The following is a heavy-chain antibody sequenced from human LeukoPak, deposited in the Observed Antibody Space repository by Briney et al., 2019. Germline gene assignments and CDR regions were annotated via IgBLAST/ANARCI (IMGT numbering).Heavy chain of an antibody. CDR2: IVAGSGNT. Sequence: SVKVSCKASGFTFTSSAMQWVRQARGQRLEWIGWIVAGSGNTNYAQKFQERVTITRDMSTSTAYMELSSLRSEDTAVYYCAAEGVDIVVGGTFDYWGQGTLVTVSS. D-gene: IGHD2-15*01. V-gene: IGHV1-58*02. CDR1: GFTFTSSA. J-gene: IGHJ4*02. CDR3: AAEGVDIVVGGTFDY.